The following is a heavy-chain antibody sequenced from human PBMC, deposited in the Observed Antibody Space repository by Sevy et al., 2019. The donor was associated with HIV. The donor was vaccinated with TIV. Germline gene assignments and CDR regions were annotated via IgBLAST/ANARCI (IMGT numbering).Heavy chain of an antibody. D-gene: IGHD4-17*01. CDR1: GDSVSSNSAA. V-gene: IGHV6-1*01. CDR3: ARVPLRSLLYYFDY. J-gene: IGHJ4*02. Sequence: QSQTLSLTCAISGDSVSSNSAAWNWIRQSPSRGLEWLGRTYYASRWYNDYAVYVIGRITINPDTSKNQFSLQLNSVTPEDTAVYYCARVPLRSLLYYFDYWGQGVLVTVSS. CDR2: TYYASRWYN.